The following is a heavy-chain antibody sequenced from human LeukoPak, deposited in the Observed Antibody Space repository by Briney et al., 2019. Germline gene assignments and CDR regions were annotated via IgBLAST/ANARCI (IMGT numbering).Heavy chain of an antibody. CDR3: ARMLLNWFDP. CDR1: GFTFSDYY. Sequence: PGGSLRLSCAASGFTFSDYYMSWIRQAPGKGREWVSYIISSGSTIYYADSVRGRFTISRDNAKNPLYLQMNSLRAEDTAVYYCARMLLNWFDPWGQGTLVTVSS. CDR2: IISSGSTI. D-gene: IGHD3-16*01. J-gene: IGHJ5*02. V-gene: IGHV3-11*04.